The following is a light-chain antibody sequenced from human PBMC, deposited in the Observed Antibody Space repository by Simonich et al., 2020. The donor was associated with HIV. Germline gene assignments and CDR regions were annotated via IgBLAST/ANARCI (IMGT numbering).Light chain of an antibody. CDR2: EDK. V-gene: IGLV2-23*01. J-gene: IGLJ2*01. CDR3: CSYAGSVI. CDR1: SSDVGSYNL. Sequence: QSALTQPASVSGSPGQSSTISCTGTSSDVGSYNLVSWYQQHPGKAPKRMIYEDKTRPSGVSNRFSGSKSGDTASLTISGLQAEDEADYYCCSYAGSVIFGGGTKLTVL.